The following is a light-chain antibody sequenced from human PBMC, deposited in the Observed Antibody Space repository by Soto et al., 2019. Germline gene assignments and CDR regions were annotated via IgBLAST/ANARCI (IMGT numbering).Light chain of an antibody. CDR2: GAS. Sequence: EIELTQSPGTLSLSPGEGATLSCRASESVDSIYLAWYQQKPGQAPRLLIYGASVRATAIPDRFSGSGSGTYFTLSISRLAPEDFVVYYCQHPLTLGQGTTVAIK. V-gene: IGKV3-20*01. CDR1: ESVDSIY. J-gene: IGKJ1*01. CDR3: QHPLT.